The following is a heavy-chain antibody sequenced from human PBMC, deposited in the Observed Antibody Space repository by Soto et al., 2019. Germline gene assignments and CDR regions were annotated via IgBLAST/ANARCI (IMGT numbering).Heavy chain of an antibody. J-gene: IGHJ3*02. V-gene: IGHV1-18*01. CDR1: GYTFTSYS. CDR3: ARVMTTQSAFDI. CDR2: ISAYNGNT. Sequence: QVQLAQSGAEVKKPGASVKVSCKASGYTFTSYSISWVRQAPGQGLEWMGWISAYNGNTNSAQMLQDRVTMTTDTSTSTAYTELRSLRPDDTAVYDCARVMTTQSAFDIWGQGTMVTVSS. D-gene: IGHD3-16*01.